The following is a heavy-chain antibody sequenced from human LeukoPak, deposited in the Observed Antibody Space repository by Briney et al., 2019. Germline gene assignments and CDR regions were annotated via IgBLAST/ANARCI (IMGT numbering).Heavy chain of an antibody. Sequence: GGSLRLSCAASGFTVSSNYMSWVRQAPGKGLEWVSVIYSGGSTYYADSVKGRSTISRDNSKNTLYLQMNSLRAEHTAVYYCARALLYSSGSAFDYWGQGTLVTVSS. CDR1: GFTVSSNY. D-gene: IGHD6-19*01. V-gene: IGHV3-66*01. J-gene: IGHJ4*01. CDR3: ARALLYSSGSAFDY. CDR2: IYSGGST.